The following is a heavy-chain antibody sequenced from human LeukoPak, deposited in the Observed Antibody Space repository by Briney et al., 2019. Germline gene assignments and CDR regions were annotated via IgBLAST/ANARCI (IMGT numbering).Heavy chain of an antibody. CDR1: GGSISSYY. CDR3: ARVPRTAAAGFWFDP. V-gene: IGHV4-59*08. CDR2: IYYSGST. J-gene: IGHJ5*02. D-gene: IGHD6-13*01. Sequence: SETLSLTCTVSGGSISSYYWSWIRQPPGKGLEWIGYIYYSGSTNYNPSLKSRVTISVDTSKNQFSLKLSSVTAADTAVYYCARVPRTAAAGFWFDPWGQGTLVTVSS.